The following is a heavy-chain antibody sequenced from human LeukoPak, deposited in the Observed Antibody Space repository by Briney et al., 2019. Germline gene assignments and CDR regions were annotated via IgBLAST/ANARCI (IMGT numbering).Heavy chain of an antibody. CDR1: GFTFSSYG. J-gene: IGHJ4*02. Sequence: GGSLRLSCAASGFTFSSYGMHWVRQAPGKGLEWVAFIRFDGSNKYYADSVKGRFTISRDNSKNTLYLQMNSLRAEDTAVYYCAKGGDDGYCSGGSCYSTYWGQGTLVTVSS. D-gene: IGHD2-15*01. CDR3: AKGGDDGYCSGGSCYSTY. CDR2: IRFDGSNK. V-gene: IGHV3-30*02.